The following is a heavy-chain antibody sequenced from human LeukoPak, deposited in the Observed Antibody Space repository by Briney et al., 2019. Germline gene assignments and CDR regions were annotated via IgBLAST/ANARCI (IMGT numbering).Heavy chain of an antibody. CDR1: GYTDTSDG. D-gene: IGHD4-17*01. Sequence: ASVKVSCKASGYTDTSDGISWVRQAPGQGLEWLGWISTYNGNTRYAQKMQGRVTMTRDKSTSTVYMDLRSLKSDDTAIYYCARQNDYGDYGGAFDIWGQGTMVTVSS. CDR2: ISTYNGNT. CDR3: ARQNDYGDYGGAFDI. J-gene: IGHJ3*02. V-gene: IGHV1-18*01.